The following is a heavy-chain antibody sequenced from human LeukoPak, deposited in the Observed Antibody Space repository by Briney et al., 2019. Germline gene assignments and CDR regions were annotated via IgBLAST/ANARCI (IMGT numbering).Heavy chain of an antibody. CDR3: ARSMPLSGYSGYDADY. J-gene: IGHJ4*02. Sequence: GGSLRLSCAASGFTFSVYGMHWVSQAPGKGLEWLAVIWYDGSKKQYADSVKGRFTISRDNSKNTLYLQMNSLRADDTAIYYCARSMPLSGYSGYDADYWGQGTLVTVSS. CDR1: GFTFSVYG. D-gene: IGHD5-12*01. CDR2: IWYDGSKK. V-gene: IGHV3-33*01.